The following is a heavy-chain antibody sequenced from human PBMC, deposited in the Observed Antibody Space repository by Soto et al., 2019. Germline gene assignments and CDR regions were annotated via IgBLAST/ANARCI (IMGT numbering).Heavy chain of an antibody. D-gene: IGHD3-16*01. CDR2: ITGSGSTT. CDR3: ARRGGALGY. Sequence: EVQLMESGGGLVQPGGSLRLSCAASGFTFSSYAMSWVRQAPGKGLEWVSVITGSGSTTYYADSVKGRFPISRDNSKNTLYLQMNSLRAEDTAVYYCARRGGALGYWGQGTLVTVSS. V-gene: IGHV3-23*01. J-gene: IGHJ4*02. CDR1: GFTFSSYA.